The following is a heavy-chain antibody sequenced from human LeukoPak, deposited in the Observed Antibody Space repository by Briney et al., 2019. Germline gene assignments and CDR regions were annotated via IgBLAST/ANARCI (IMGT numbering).Heavy chain of an antibody. J-gene: IGHJ4*02. CDR1: GFSFSSSS. V-gene: IGHV3-21*01. CDR2: ISSSSTNK. CDR3: ARRKEIDY. Sequence: PGGSLRLSCAASGFSFSSSSMNWVRQAPGKGLEWVSSISSSSTNKYYADAVKGRFTISRDNAKNSLYLQMDSLRAEDTAVYYCARRKEIDYWGQGTLVTVSS.